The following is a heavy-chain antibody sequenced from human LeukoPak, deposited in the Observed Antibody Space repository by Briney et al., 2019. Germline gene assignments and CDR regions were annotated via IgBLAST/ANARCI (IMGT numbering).Heavy chain of an antibody. V-gene: IGHV3-7*03. CDR1: GFTFGSSW. J-gene: IGHJ4*02. D-gene: IGHD4-11*01. Sequence: GGSLRLSCVVSGFTFGSSWMSWVRQAPGKGLEWVTNIKPDGSEKYYVDSVKGRFTISRDNSRNSLYLDINNLRTEDTAIYYCAKDRDSNWYPYFEYWGQGTLITVST. CDR3: AKDRDSNWYPYFEY. CDR2: IKPDGSEK.